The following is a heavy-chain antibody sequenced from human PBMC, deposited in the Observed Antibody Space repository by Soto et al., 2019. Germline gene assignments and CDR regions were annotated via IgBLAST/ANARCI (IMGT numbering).Heavy chain of an antibody. J-gene: IGHJ5*02. CDR3: ARSPMVRGVRPGWFDP. D-gene: IGHD3-10*01. CDR2: ISAYNGNA. Sequence: GASVKVSCKASGYTFTSYGISWVRQAPGQGLEWMGWISAYNGNANYAQKFQGRVTITADESTSTAYMELSSLRSEDTAVYYCARSPMVRGVRPGWFDPWGQGTLVTVSS. V-gene: IGHV1-18*04. CDR1: GYTFTSYG.